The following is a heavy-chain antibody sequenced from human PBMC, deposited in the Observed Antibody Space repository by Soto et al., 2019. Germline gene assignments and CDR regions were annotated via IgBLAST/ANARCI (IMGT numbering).Heavy chain of an antibody. CDR1: CCSISSSSYY. D-gene: IGHD5-12*01. V-gene: IGHV4-39*01. CDR3: ARGGYSGYEVSFDY. CDR2: IYYSGST. J-gene: IGHJ4*02. Sequence: FTVSCCSISSSSYYWCWIRQPPGKGLAWIGSIYYSGSTYYNPSLKSRVTISVDTSKNQSSLKLSSVTAADTAVYYCARGGYSGYEVSFDYWGQGTLVTVSS.